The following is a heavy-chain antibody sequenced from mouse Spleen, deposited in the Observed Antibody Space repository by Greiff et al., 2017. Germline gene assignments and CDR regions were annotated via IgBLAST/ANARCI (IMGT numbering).Heavy chain of an antibody. D-gene: IGHD1-1*01. CDR1: GYTFTSYG. CDR2: IYPRSGNT. Sequence: VQLQQSGAELARPGASVKLSCKASGYTFTSYGISWVKQRTGQGLEWIGEIYPRSGNTYYNEKFKGKATLTADKSSSTAYMELRSLTSEDAAVYFCARTPRDYGSSYGYFDVWGAGTTVTVSS. CDR3: ARTPRDYGSSYGYFDV. J-gene: IGHJ1*01. V-gene: IGHV1-81*01.